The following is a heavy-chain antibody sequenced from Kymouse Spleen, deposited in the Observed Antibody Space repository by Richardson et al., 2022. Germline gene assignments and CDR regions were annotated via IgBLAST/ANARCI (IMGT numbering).Heavy chain of an antibody. Sequence: EVQLVESGGGLVQPGRSLRLSCAASGFTFDDYAMHWVRQAPGKGLEWVSGISWNSGSIGYADSVKGRFTISRDNAKNSLYLQMNSLRAEDTALYYCAKDERSSS*TLVRPLGPGNPGHRLL. CDR1: GFTFDDYA. J-gene: IGHJ5*02. D-gene: IGHD6-6*01. CDR3: AKDERSSS*TLVRP. CDR2: ISWNSGSI. V-gene: IGHV3-9*01.